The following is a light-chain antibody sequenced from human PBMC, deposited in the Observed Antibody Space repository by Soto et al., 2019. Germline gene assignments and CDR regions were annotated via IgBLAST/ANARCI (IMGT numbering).Light chain of an antibody. CDR2: YDS. CDR3: QVWDSRSDHWV. Sequence: SSELTQPRSVSVAPAETATITCGGDNIGGKSVHWYQQKPGQAPVLVMFYDSDRPSGIPERFSASKSANTATLTISRVEAGDGADYYCQVWDSRSDHWVFGGGTKLTVL. CDR1: NIGGKS. V-gene: IGLV3-21*01. J-gene: IGLJ3*02.